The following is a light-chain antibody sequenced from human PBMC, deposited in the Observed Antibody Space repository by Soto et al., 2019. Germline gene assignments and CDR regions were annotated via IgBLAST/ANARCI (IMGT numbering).Light chain of an antibody. CDR3: QQYNNWPST. V-gene: IGKV3-15*01. J-gene: IGKJ5*01. CDR2: GAS. CDR1: QSIATN. Sequence: EIVMTQSPATLSVSPGERATLSCRASQSIATNLAWFQQKPGQAPRLLIYGASTRATGVPARFSGSGSGAQFTLTISSLQSEDFAVYYCQQYNNWPSTLGQGTRLEIK.